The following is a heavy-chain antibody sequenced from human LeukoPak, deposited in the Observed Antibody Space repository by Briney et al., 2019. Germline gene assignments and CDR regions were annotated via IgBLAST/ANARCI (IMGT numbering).Heavy chain of an antibody. V-gene: IGHV3-23*01. CDR2: ISGSGGST. Sequence: GGSLRLSCAASGFTFSSYGVSWVRQAPGKGLEWVSAISGSGGSTYYADSVKGRFTISRDNSKNTLYLQMNSLRAEDTAVYYCAKDAVVTVWAFDIWGQGTMVTVSS. D-gene: IGHD2-21*02. CDR1: GFTFSSYG. CDR3: AKDAVVTVWAFDI. J-gene: IGHJ3*02.